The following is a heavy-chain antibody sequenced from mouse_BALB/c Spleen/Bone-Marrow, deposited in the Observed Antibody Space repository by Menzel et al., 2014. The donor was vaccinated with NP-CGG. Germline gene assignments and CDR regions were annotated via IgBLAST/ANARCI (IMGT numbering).Heavy chain of an antibody. Sequence: AQLQQSGPGLVQPSQSLSITCTVSGFSLTSYGVHWVRQSPGKGLEWLGVIWSGGSTDYNAAFISRLSISKDNSKSQVFFKMNSLQANDTAIYYCARNYYGSSYWYFDVWDAGTTVTVSS. CDR1: GFSLTSYG. CDR2: IWSGGST. CDR3: ARNYYGSSYWYFDV. V-gene: IGHV2-2*02. D-gene: IGHD1-1*01. J-gene: IGHJ1*01.